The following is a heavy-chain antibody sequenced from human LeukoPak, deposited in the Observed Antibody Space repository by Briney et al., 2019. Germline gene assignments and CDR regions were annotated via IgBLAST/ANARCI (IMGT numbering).Heavy chain of an antibody. V-gene: IGHV1-18*01. Sequence: GASVKASCKASGYTFTSYGISWVRQAPGQGLEWMGWISAYNGNTNYAQKPQGRVTMTTDTSTSTAYMELRSLRSDDTAVYYCARDPGTTVVTPKGDAFDIWGQGTMVTVSS. CDR1: GYTFTSYG. J-gene: IGHJ3*02. CDR2: ISAYNGNT. CDR3: ARDPGTTVVTPKGDAFDI. D-gene: IGHD4-23*01.